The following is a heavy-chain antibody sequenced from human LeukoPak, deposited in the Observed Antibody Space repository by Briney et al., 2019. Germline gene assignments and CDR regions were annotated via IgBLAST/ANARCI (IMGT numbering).Heavy chain of an antibody. Sequence: GGSLRLSCAASGFTFDDYAMHWVRQAPGKGLEWVSGIRWNSGSIGYADSVKGRFTISRDNAKNSLYLQMNSLRAEDTALYYCAKDTGSGSYRDYYYYGMDVWGQGTTVTVSS. D-gene: IGHD3-10*01. V-gene: IGHV3-9*01. CDR1: GFTFDDYA. J-gene: IGHJ6*02. CDR3: AKDTGSGSYRDYYYYGMDV. CDR2: IRWNSGSI.